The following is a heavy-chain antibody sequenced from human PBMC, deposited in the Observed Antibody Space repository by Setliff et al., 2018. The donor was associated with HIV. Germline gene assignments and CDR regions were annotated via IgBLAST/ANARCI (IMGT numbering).Heavy chain of an antibody. V-gene: IGHV4-4*09. CDR2: IYTSGST. D-gene: IGHD2-21*02. CDR3: ARLSGDYYYFDY. Sequence: SETLSLTCTVSGGSISSYYWSWIRQPPGKGLEWIGYIYTSGSTNYNPSLKSRVTISLDTSKNQFSLKLTSVTAADTAGYYCARLSGDYYYFDYWGQGTLVTVSS. CDR1: GGSISSYY. J-gene: IGHJ4*02.